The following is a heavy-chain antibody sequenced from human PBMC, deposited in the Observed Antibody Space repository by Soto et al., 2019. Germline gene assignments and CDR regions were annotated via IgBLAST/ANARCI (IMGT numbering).Heavy chain of an antibody. D-gene: IGHD2-21*02. CDR1: GFAFSSYS. V-gene: IGHV3-48*03. J-gene: IGHJ4*02. CDR2: IFTTGTTI. Sequence: PGGALRLSCVPSGFAFSSYSMVWVRQAPGKGLEWVSYIFTTGTTIYYADSVKGRFTVSRDNAKNSLFPLLNSLRAEDTAVNYGARDKDCAVDYCGQGTRVTVSS. CDR3: ARDKDCAVDY.